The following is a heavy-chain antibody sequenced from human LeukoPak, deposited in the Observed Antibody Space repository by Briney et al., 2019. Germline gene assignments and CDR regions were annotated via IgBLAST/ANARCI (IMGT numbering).Heavy chain of an antibody. J-gene: IGHJ6*02. Sequence: ASVKVSCKASGGTFSSYAISWVRQAPGQGLEWMGGIIPIFGTANYAQKFQGRVTITADESTSTAYMELSSLRSEDTAVYYCTRSGRLWFGEFGMDVWGQGTTVTVSS. CDR1: GGTFSSYA. CDR2: IIPIFGTA. V-gene: IGHV1-69*01. CDR3: TRSGRLWFGEFGMDV. D-gene: IGHD3-10*01.